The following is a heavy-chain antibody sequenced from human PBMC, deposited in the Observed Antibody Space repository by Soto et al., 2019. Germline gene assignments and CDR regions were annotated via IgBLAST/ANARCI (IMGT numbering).Heavy chain of an antibody. CDR1: GGSISSYY. CDR2: IYYSGST. Sequence: PSETLSLSCTVSGGSISSYYWSWIRQPPGKGLEWIGYIYYSGSTNYNPSLKSRVTISVDTSKNQFSLKLSSVTAADTAVYDCERDGGEGDGMDVWGQGTTVTVSS. J-gene: IGHJ6*02. V-gene: IGHV4-59*01. CDR3: ERDGGEGDGMDV. D-gene: IGHD2-21*01.